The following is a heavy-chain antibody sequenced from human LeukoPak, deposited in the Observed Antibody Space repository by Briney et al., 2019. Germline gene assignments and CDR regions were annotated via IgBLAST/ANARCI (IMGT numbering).Heavy chain of an antibody. Sequence: GRSLRLSCAASGFTFDDYAMHWVRQAPGKGLEWVSGISWNSGSIGYADSVKGRFTISRDNAKNSLYLQMNSLRAEDTALYYCANSKGAVAGNAFDIWGQGTMVTVSS. J-gene: IGHJ3*02. D-gene: IGHD6-19*01. V-gene: IGHV3-9*01. CDR1: GFTFDDYA. CDR3: ANSKGAVAGNAFDI. CDR2: ISWNSGSI.